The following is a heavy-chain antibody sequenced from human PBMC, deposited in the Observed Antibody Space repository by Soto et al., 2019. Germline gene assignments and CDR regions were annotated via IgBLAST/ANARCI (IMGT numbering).Heavy chain of an antibody. J-gene: IGHJ4*02. Sequence: EVQLVESGGGLVQPGGSLRLSCAASGFTVSSNYMSWVRQAPGKGLEWVSVIYSGGSTYYADSVKGRFTISRDNSKNTLYRQMNSLRAEDTAVYYCARSFLEWLPKSYYFDYWGQGTLVTVSS. CDR1: GFTVSSNY. V-gene: IGHV3-66*01. D-gene: IGHD3-3*02. CDR2: IYSGGST. CDR3: ARSFLEWLPKSYYFDY.